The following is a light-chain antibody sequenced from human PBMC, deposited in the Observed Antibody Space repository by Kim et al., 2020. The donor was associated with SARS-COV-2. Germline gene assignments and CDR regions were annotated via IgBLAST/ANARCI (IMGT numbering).Light chain of an antibody. CDR2: QDS. CDR1: KLGYKY. V-gene: IGLV3-1*01. Sequence: VSPGQTASITCSGDKLGYKYSCWYQQKPGQSPVLVIYQDSKRPSGIPERFSGSNSGNTATLTISGTQAMDEADYYCQAWDSSTARFGGGTQLTVL. CDR3: QAWDSSTAR. J-gene: IGLJ2*01.